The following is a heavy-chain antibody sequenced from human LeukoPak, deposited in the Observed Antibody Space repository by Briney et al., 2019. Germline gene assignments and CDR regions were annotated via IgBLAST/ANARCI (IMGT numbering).Heavy chain of an antibody. D-gene: IGHD3-22*01. CDR1: GGTFSSYA. CDR2: IIPIFGTA. Sequence: GASVKVSCKPSGGTFSSYAISWVRQAPGQGLEWMGGIIPIFGTANYAQNFQGRVTITADESTSTAYMELSSLRSEDTAVYYCARRLGRGNYDSSGYYNYWGQGTLVTVSS. CDR3: ARRLGRGNYDSSGYYNY. J-gene: IGHJ4*02. V-gene: IGHV1-69*13.